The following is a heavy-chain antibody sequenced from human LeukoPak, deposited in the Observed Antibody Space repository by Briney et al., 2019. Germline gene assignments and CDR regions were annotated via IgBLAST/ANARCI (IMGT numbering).Heavy chain of an antibody. D-gene: IGHD4-11*01. V-gene: IGHV1-69*13. Sequence: ASVKVSCKASGGTFSSYAISWVRQAPGQGLEWMGGIIPVFGTANYAQKFQGRVTITADESTSTAYMELSSLRSEDTAVYYCARVNSNYAEYYYGMDVWGQGTTVTVSS. CDR1: GGTFSSYA. J-gene: IGHJ6*02. CDR3: ARVNSNYAEYYYGMDV. CDR2: IIPVFGTA.